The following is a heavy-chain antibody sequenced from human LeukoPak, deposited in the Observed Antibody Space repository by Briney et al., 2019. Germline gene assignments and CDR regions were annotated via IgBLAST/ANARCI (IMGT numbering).Heavy chain of an antibody. D-gene: IGHD6-19*01. CDR2: ISSSGSTI. Sequence: GGSLRLSCAVSGFTFSSYEMNWVRQAPGKGLEWVSYISSSGSTIYYADSVKGRFTISRDNAKNSLYLQMNSLRAEDTAVYYCARDRSVAGKPQYYFDYWGQGTPVTVSS. V-gene: IGHV3-48*03. J-gene: IGHJ4*02. CDR1: GFTFSSYE. CDR3: ARDRSVAGKPQYYFDY.